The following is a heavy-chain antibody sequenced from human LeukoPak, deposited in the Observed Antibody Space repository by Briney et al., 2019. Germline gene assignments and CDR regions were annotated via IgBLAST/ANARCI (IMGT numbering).Heavy chain of an antibody. V-gene: IGHV3-9*03. D-gene: IGHD6-19*01. Sequence: GRSLRLSCAASGFTFDDYAMHWVRQAPGKGLEGVSGISWNSGSIGYADSVKGRFTISRDNAKNSLYLQMNSLRAEDMALYYCAKDQGPAGLNAFDIWGQGTMVTVSS. CDR3: AKDQGPAGLNAFDI. J-gene: IGHJ3*02. CDR2: ISWNSGSI. CDR1: GFTFDDYA.